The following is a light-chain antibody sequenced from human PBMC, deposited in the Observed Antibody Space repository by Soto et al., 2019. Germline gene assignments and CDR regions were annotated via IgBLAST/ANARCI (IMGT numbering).Light chain of an antibody. J-gene: IGKJ1*01. CDR1: QSVSSSY. V-gene: IGKV3-20*01. Sequence: IVLTQCPGTLSLSPGARATLSCRASQSVSSSYLAWYQQKPGQAPRLLIYGASSRATGIPDRFSGSGSGTDFTLTISSLEPEDFAVYYCQQYGSSRWTFGQGTKVDIK. CDR3: QQYGSSRWT. CDR2: GAS.